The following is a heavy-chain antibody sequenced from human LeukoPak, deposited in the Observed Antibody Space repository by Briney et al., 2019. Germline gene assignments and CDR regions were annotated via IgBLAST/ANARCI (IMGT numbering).Heavy chain of an antibody. D-gene: IGHD1-14*01. CDR3: ARGVEPLAANTWAY. Sequence: GGSLRLSCAASGFTVITNDMTGVRQAPGKALEWVSVLYSDGNTKYADSVQGRFTLSRDHCKNTLYLEVNSLSPDDTAVYYCARGVEPLAANTWAYWGQGTLVTVSS. CDR2: LYSDGNT. CDR1: GFTVITND. J-gene: IGHJ4*02. V-gene: IGHV3-53*01.